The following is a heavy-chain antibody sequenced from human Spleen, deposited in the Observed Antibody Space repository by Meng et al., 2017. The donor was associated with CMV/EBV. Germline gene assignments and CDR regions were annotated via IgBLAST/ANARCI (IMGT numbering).Heavy chain of an antibody. CDR1: GSSFDDYA. D-gene: IGHD3-3*02. Sequence: GGSLRLSCAASGSSFDDYAMHWVRQLPGKGLEWVSGINWNSGFIGYADSVKGRFTISRDNAKNSLYLQMNGLRAEDTALYYCAKDTSWEIAAPQGTSIGGMDVWGQGTTVTVSS. J-gene: IGHJ6*02. CDR3: AKDTSWEIAAPQGTSIGGMDV. V-gene: IGHV3-9*01. CDR2: INWNSGFI.